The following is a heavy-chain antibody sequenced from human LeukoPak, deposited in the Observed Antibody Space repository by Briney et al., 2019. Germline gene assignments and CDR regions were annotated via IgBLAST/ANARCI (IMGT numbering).Heavy chain of an antibody. CDR3: ARDAASGNNWFDP. D-gene: IGHD3-3*01. CDR2: ISPSSTSI. J-gene: IGHJ5*02. CDR1: GFTFSSYS. Sequence: GGSLRLSCAASGFTFSSYSMNWVRQAPGKGLEWVSYISPSSTSIYYADSPKGRFTVSRDNAKNSLYLQMNSLRAEDTAIYYCARDAASGNNWFDPWGQGTLVTVSS. V-gene: IGHV3-48*01.